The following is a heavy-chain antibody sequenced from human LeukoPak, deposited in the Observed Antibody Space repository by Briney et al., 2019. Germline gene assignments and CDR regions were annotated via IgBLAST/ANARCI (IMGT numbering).Heavy chain of an antibody. CDR3: ARSDVLLWFGEPYNWFDP. Sequence: ASVKVSCKASGYTFTSYGISWVRQAPGQGLEWMGWISAYNGNTNYAQKHQGRVTMTTDTSTSTAYMELRSLRSDDTAVYYCARSDVLLWFGEPYNWFDPWGQGTLVTVSS. CDR1: GYTFTSYG. D-gene: IGHD3-10*01. J-gene: IGHJ5*02. V-gene: IGHV1-18*01. CDR2: ISAYNGNT.